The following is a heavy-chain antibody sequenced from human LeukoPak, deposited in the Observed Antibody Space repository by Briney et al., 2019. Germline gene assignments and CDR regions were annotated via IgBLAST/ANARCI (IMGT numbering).Heavy chain of an antibody. CDR2: IKSKTDGGTT. D-gene: IGHD4-11*01. J-gene: IGHJ6*03. CDR3: TTDGDYSNPYYYYYYYMDV. V-gene: IGHV3-15*01. Sequence: GGSLRLSCAASGFTFSNAWMSWVRQAPGKWLEWVGRIKSKTDGGTTDYAAPVKGRFTISRDDSKTTLYLQMNSLKTEDTAVYYCTTDGDYSNPYYYYYYYMDVWGQGTLVTVSS. CDR1: GFTFSNAW.